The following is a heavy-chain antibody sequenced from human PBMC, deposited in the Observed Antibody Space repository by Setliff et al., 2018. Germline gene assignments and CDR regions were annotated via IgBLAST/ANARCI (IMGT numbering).Heavy chain of an antibody. CDR2: ISAYSGNA. CDR3: ARXVRFCTRTACQNVAGDEA. J-gene: IGHJ5*01. CDR1: GYSFSDSV. Sequence: ASVKVSCKTSGYSFSDSVVSRVRQAPGQGLEWVGWISAYSGNAYYAQRLQDRVTLTTXXXTTTXXXXXXXXXXXXXXVYYCARXVRFCTRTACQNVAGDEAWGQGTLVTVSS. V-gene: IGHV1-18*01. D-gene: IGHD2-8*01.